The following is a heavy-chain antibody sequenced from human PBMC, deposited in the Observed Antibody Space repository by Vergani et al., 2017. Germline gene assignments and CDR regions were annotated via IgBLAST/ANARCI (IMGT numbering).Heavy chain of an antibody. D-gene: IGHD3-22*01. Sequence: EVQLVQSGAEVKKPGESLRISCKGSGYSFTSYWISWVRQMPGKGLEGMGIIHPADSDTRYSPSFQGQVTISVDKSISTAYLQRSSLRASDSAMYYCARLYGRDSSGSKYFDYWGQGTLVTVSS. V-gene: IGHV5-51*01. CDR1: GYSFTSYW. CDR3: ARLYGRDSSGSKYFDY. CDR2: IHPADSDT. J-gene: IGHJ4*02.